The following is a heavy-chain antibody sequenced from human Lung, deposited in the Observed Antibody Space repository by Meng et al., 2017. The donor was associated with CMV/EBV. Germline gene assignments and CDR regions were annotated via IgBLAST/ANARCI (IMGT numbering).Heavy chain of an antibody. CDR1: GGSISSTYYY. V-gene: IGHV4-39*01. CDR2: LYYSGST. CDR3: ARHHTYYFASGPNYYFDY. Sequence: EXXSLTXTVSGGSISSTYYYWGWIRQPPGRGLEWIGSLYYSGSTYYNPSLKSRVTVSVDTSKNQFSLKLTSVTAADTAIYYCARHHTYYFASGPNYYFDYWGQGXLVTVSS. D-gene: IGHD3-10*01. J-gene: IGHJ4*02.